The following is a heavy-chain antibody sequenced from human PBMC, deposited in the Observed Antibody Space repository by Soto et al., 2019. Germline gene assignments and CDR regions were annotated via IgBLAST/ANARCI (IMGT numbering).Heavy chain of an antibody. CDR3: ARQYYYDTSGHGFDI. V-gene: IGHV4-4*07. Sequence: QVHLQESGPGLVKPSETLSLSSTVSGGSISSYYWSWIRQPAGKGLEWIGRIYTSGSTNYIPSLKSRVTMSVDTSKNQFSLKLSSVTAADTAVYYCARQYYYDTSGHGFDIWGQRTMVTVSS. CDR2: IYTSGST. CDR1: GGSISSYY. J-gene: IGHJ3*02. D-gene: IGHD3-22*01.